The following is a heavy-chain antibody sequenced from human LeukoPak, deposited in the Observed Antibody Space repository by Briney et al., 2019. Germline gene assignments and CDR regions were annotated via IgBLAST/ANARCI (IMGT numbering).Heavy chain of an antibody. CDR2: ISCNGGST. CDR3: ARDGPTYSISGLGKYYYMDV. Sequence: GGSLRLSCAASGYTFSSYAMHWVRQAPGKGLEYVSAISCNGGSTYYANSVKGRFTISRDNSKNTLYLQMGSLRAEDMAVYYCARDGPTYSISGLGKYYYMDVCGKGTTVTTSS. D-gene: IGHD6-13*01. J-gene: IGHJ6*03. CDR1: GYTFSSYA. V-gene: IGHV3-64*01.